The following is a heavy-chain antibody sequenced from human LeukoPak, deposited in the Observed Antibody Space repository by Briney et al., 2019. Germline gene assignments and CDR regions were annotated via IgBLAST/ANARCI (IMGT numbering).Heavy chain of an antibody. CDR3: ARRTLGVTDY. J-gene: IGHJ4*02. Sequence: PSETLSLTCAVYGGSFSGYYWSWIRQPPGKGLEWIGEINHSGSTNYNPSLKSRVTISVDTSKNQFSLKLSSVTAADTAVYYCARRTLGVTDYWGQGTLVTVSS. D-gene: IGHD3-10*01. CDR1: GGSFSGYY. V-gene: IGHV4-34*01. CDR2: INHSGST.